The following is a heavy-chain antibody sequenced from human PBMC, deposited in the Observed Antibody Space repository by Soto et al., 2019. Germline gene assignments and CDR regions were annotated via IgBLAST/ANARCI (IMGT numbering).Heavy chain of an antibody. V-gene: IGHV3-30*18. D-gene: IGHD3-10*01. Sequence: GGSLRLSCAASGFTLSSYGMHWVRQAPGKGLEWVAVISYDGSNKYYADSVKGRFTISRGNSKNTLYLQMNSLRAEDTAVYYCAKAGPGGYYYMDVWGEGTTVTVSS. CDR1: GFTLSSYG. CDR2: ISYDGSNK. CDR3: AKAGPGGYYYMDV. J-gene: IGHJ6*03.